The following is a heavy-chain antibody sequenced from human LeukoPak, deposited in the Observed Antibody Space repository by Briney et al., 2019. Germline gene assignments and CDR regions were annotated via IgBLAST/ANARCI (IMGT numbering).Heavy chain of an antibody. J-gene: IGHJ6*02. CDR1: GGSISSYY. CDR2: IYYSGST. D-gene: IGHD3-10*01. Sequence: SETLSLTCTVSGGSISSYYWSWIRQPPGKGLEWIGYIYYSGSTNYNPSLKSRVTISVDTSKNQFSLKLSSVTAADTAVYYCARAGYYYGSGSYPPYYYYGMDVWGQGTTVTVSS. V-gene: IGHV4-59*01. CDR3: ARAGYYYGSGSYPPYYYYGMDV.